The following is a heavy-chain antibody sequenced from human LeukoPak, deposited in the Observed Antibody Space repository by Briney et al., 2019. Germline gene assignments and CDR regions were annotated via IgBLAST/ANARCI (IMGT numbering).Heavy chain of an antibody. CDR3: AREEQQLVLRAFDI. Sequence: SQTFSLTCAISGDSVSSNSAAWNWIRRSPSRGLEWLGRTYYRSKWYNDYAVSVKSRITINPDTSKNQFSLQLNSVTPEDTAVYYCAREEQQLVLRAFDIWGQGTMVTVSS. D-gene: IGHD6-13*01. CDR1: GDSVSSNSAA. V-gene: IGHV6-1*01. CDR2: TYYRSKWYN. J-gene: IGHJ3*02.